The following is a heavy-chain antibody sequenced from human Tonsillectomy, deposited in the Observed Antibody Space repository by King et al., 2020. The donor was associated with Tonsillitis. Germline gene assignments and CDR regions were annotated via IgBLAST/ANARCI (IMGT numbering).Heavy chain of an antibody. D-gene: IGHD5-24*01. J-gene: IGHJ3*02. CDR3: ARPEGDGYRWDAFDI. V-gene: IGHV4-59*08. CDR1: GGSISSYY. CDR2: IYYSGST. Sequence: VQLQESGPGLVKPSETLSLTCTVSGGSISSYYWSWIRQPPGKGLEWIGYIYYSGSTNYNPSLKSQVTISVDTSKNQFSLKLSSVTAADTAVYYCARPEGDGYRWDAFDIWGQGTMVTVSS.